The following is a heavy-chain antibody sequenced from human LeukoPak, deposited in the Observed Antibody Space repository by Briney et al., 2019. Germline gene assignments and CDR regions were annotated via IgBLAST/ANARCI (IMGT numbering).Heavy chain of an antibody. CDR2: ISGSGGST. CDR1: GFTFSSCA. D-gene: IGHD5-24*01. CDR3: AKDPPRWLQLVEDPY. Sequence: GGSLRLSCAASGFTFSSCAMSWVRQAPGKGLEWVSAISGSGGSTYYADSVKGRFTISRGNSKNTLYLQMNSLRAEDTAVYYCAKDPPRWLQLVEDPYWGQGTLVTVSS. V-gene: IGHV3-23*01. J-gene: IGHJ4*02.